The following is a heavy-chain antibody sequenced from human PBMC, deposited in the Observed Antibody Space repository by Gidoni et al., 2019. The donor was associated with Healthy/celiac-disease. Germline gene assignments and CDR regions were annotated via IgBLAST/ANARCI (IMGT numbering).Heavy chain of an antibody. D-gene: IGHD6-19*01. CDR2: IKQDGSAK. CDR3: ARGATGQWLVEYWFDP. CDR1: GFTFSSSW. Sequence: EVQLVGSGGGLVQPGGSLRLSCPASGFTFSSSWMSWVRQAPGKGLEWVANIKQDGSAKYYVDTVKGRFTISRDNAKNSLYLQMNGLRAEDTAVYYCARGATGQWLVEYWFDPWGQGTLVTVSP. V-gene: IGHV3-7*04. J-gene: IGHJ5*02.